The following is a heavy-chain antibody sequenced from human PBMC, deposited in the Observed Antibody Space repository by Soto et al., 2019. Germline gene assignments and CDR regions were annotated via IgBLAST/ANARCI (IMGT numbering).Heavy chain of an antibody. V-gene: IGHV4-30-4*01. Sequence: QVQLQESGPGLVKPSQTLSLTCTVSGGSISSGDYYWSWIRQPPGKGLERIGYIYYSGSTYYNPSLKSRVTISVDPSKTQFSLKLSSVTAADTAVYYCARERPDGARLDPWGQGTLVTVSS. CDR3: ARERPDGARLDP. D-gene: IGHD6-6*01. CDR2: IYYSGST. CDR1: GGSISSGDYY. J-gene: IGHJ5*02.